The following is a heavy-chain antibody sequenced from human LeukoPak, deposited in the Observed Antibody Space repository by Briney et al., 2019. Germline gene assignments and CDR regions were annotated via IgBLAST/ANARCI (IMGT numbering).Heavy chain of an antibody. D-gene: IGHD2-2*02. V-gene: IGHV3-48*04. CDR2: ISSSSSTI. Sequence: GGSLRLSCAASGFTFSSYSMNWVRQAPGKGLEWVSYISSSSSTIYYADSVKGRFTISRDNAKNSLYLQMNSLRAEDTAVYYCARDAVVSYTDGLLGYWGQGTLVTVSS. CDR3: ARDAVVSYTDGLLGY. J-gene: IGHJ4*02. CDR1: GFTFSSYS.